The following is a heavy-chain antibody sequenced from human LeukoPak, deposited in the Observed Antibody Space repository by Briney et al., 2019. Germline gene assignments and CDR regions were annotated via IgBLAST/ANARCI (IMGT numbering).Heavy chain of an antibody. CDR2: INHSGST. CDR1: GRSVSGYY. CDR3: AEGDPDAFDI. D-gene: IGHD3-16*01. J-gene: IGHJ3*02. V-gene: IGHV4-34*01. Sequence: SESLSLTCAVYGRSVSGYYWSWIRQPPGKGLEWIGEINHSGSTNYNPSLKSRVTISVDTSKNQFSLKLSSVTAADTAVYYCAEGDPDAFDIWGQGTMVTVSS.